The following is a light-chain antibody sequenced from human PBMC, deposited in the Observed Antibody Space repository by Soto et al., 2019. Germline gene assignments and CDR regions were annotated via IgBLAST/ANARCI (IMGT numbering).Light chain of an antibody. CDR2: GAS. J-gene: IGKJ1*01. CDR3: QQYCSSPQT. V-gene: IGKV3-20*01. CDR1: QSVSSSY. Sequence: EIVLTQSPGTLSLSPGERATLSCRASQSVSSSYLAWYQQKLGQAPRLLIYGASSRATGIPDRFSGSGSGTDFTLTISRLEREDFAVYYCQQYCSSPQTFGQGTKVEIK.